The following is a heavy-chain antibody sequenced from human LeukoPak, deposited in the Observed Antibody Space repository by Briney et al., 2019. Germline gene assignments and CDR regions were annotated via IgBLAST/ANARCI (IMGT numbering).Heavy chain of an antibody. V-gene: IGHV1-2*02. CDR2: INPNSGGT. Sequence: ASVKVSCKASGYAFTGYYMHWVRQAPGQGLEWMGWINPNSGGTNYAQKFQGRVTMTRDTSISTAYMELSRLRSDDTAVYYCARGGTFLTGYNLCDYWGQGTLVTVSS. CDR1: GYAFTGYY. D-gene: IGHD3-9*01. J-gene: IGHJ4*02. CDR3: ARGGTFLTGYNLCDY.